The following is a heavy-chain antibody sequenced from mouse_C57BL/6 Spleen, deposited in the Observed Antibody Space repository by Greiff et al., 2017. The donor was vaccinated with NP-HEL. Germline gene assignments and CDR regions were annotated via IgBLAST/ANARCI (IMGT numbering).Heavy chain of an antibody. CDR1: GYTFTSYW. D-gene: IGHD2-3*01. V-gene: IGHV1-61*01. CDR2: IYPSDSET. CDR3: ARGIYEGYYWYFDV. J-gene: IGHJ1*03. Sequence: QVQLQQPGAELVRPGSSVKLSCKASGYTFTSYWMDWVKQRPGQGLEWIGNIYPSDSETHYNQKFKDKATLTVDKSSSTAYMQLSSLTAEDSAVYYCARGIYEGYYWYFDVWGTGTTVTVSS.